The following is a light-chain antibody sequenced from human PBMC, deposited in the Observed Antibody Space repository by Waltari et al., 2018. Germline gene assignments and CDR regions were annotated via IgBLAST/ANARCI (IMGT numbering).Light chain of an antibody. CDR2: EVT. J-gene: IGLJ3*02. V-gene: IGLV2-14*01. CDR1: SRYVGGYNF. CDR3: CSYTTTTTVV. Sequence: QSALTQPASVSGSPGQSITISCPGTSRYVGGYNFVPWYQPHPGKAPKLMIDEVTNRPSGVSNRFSGSKSGNTASLTISGLLAEDEADYYCCSYTTTTTVVFGGGTKLTVL.